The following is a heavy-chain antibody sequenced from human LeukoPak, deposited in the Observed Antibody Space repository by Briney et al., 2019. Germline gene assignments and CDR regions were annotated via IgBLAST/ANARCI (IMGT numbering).Heavy chain of an antibody. J-gene: IGHJ4*02. CDR1: GFTFSSYA. V-gene: IGHV3-23*01. CDR3: AKDSCSSTSCRGYFDY. Sequence: GGSLRLSCAASGFTFSSYAMSWVRQAAGKGLEWVSAISGSGGSTYYADSVKGRFTISRDNSNNTLYLQMHSLRAEDTAVYYCAKDSCSSTSCRGYFDYWGQGTLVTVSS. D-gene: IGHD2-2*01. CDR2: ISGSGGST.